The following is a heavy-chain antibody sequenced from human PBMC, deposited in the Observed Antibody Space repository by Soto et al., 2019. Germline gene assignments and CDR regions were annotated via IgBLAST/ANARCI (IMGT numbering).Heavy chain of an antibody. CDR1: GYKFSTYW. V-gene: IGHV5-51*01. CDR2: FYPSDSQT. J-gene: IGHJ6*02. D-gene: IGHD2-15*01. CDR3: ARQLPYGGNSYYGMDV. Sequence: PGESLKISCKGSGYKFSTYWIAWVRQMPGKCLYFFVIFYPSDSQTSYSPSFQGQVTISADKSINTAYLEWGGLKASDTAMYYCARQLPYGGNSYYGMDVWGQGTTVTVS.